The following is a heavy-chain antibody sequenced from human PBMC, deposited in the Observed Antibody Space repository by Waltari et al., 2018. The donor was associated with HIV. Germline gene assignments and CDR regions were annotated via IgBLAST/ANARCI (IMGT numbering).Heavy chain of an antibody. D-gene: IGHD4-17*01. J-gene: IGHJ5*01. CDR2: SSHDGTA. V-gene: IGHV4-31*03. CDR1: GVSISGSGYY. Sequence: QVQLQESGPGLVKPSQTLSLTCSVSGVSISGSGYYWTWLRQQPGRGLEWIGCSSHDGTAQNNPSLRGRLLISLDTSKNQFALKLSAVTAADTAMYYCARDQETVWFHPWGQGTQVAVSS. CDR3: ARDQETVWFHP.